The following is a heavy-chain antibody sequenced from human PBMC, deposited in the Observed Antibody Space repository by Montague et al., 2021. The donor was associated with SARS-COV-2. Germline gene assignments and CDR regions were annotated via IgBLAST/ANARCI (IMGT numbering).Heavy chain of an antibody. V-gene: IGHV4-39*01. D-gene: IGHD2-2*01. CDR1: GGSISSSSYY. CDR3: ATRYCSSTSCWGFDP. J-gene: IGHJ5*02. Sequence: SETLSLTCTVSGGSISSSSYYWGWIRQPPGKGLEWIGSIYYSGSTYYNPSLKSRVTISVDTSKNQFSLKLCSVTAADTAVYYCATRYCSSTSCWGFDPWGQGTLVTVSS. CDR2: IYYSGST.